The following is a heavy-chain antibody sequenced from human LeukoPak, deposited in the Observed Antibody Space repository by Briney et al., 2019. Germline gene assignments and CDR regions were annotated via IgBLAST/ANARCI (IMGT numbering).Heavy chain of an antibody. J-gene: IGHJ4*02. CDR3: SRIFYHGSTGYYPDH. CDR1: GFTFSDHH. V-gene: IGHV3-72*01. CDR2: SKNKANAYST. D-gene: IGHD3-9*01. Sequence: GGSLRLSCAVSGFTFSDHHMDWVRQAPGKGLEWIGRSKNKANAYSTVYAASVKGRFTFSRDDPKNSLYLQMDSLKDVDTAVYYCSRIFYHGSTGYYPDHWGQGTLVTVSS.